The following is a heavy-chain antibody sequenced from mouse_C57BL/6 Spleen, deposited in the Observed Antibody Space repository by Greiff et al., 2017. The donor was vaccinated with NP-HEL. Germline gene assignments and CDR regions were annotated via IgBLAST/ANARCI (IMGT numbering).Heavy chain of an antibody. Sequence: VKLQQPGAELVRPGSSVKLSCKASGYTFTSYWMDWVKQRPGQGLAWIGNIYPSDSETHYNQKFKDKATLTVDKSSSTAYMQLSSLTSEDSAVYYCARRDDGYPYWGQGTTLTVSS. V-gene: IGHV1-61*01. CDR2: IYPSDSET. D-gene: IGHD2-3*01. CDR1: GYTFTSYW. J-gene: IGHJ2*01. CDR3: ARRDDGYPY.